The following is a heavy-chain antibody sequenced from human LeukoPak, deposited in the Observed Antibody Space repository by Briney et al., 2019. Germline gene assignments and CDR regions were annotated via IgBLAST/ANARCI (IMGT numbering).Heavy chain of an antibody. Sequence: GGSLRLSCAASGFTVSSNYMSWVRQAPGKGLEWASVIYSGGSTYYADSVKGRFTISRDNSKNTLYLQMNSLRAEDTAVYYCARAPTAMAPYYFDYWGQGTLVTVSS. CDR2: IYSGGST. CDR3: ARAPTAMAPYYFDY. V-gene: IGHV3-66*01. J-gene: IGHJ4*02. CDR1: GFTVSSNY. D-gene: IGHD5-18*01.